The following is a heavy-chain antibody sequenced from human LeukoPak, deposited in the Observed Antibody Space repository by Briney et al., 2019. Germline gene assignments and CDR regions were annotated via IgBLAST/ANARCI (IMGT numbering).Heavy chain of an antibody. V-gene: IGHV3-7*01. CDR2: INRDASEK. D-gene: IGHD2-8*02. J-gene: IGHJ4*02. CDR3: ARDDPVVYATYDH. Sequence: PGGSLRLSCGASGFTFSNYWMTWVRQAPGKGLEWVANINRDASEKYYAVSVKGRFTISRDNAKSSLFLQMTSLRADDTAVYYCARDDPVVYATYDHWGQGTLVTVSS. CDR1: GFTFSNYW.